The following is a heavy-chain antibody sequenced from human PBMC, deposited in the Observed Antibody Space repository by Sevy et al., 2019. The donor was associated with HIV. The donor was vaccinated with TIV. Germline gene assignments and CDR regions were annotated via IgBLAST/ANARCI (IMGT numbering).Heavy chain of an antibody. CDR3: VKESAVITGAFDI. D-gene: IGHD3-16*01. CDR2: ISGNGGST. CDR1: GFTFSSYA. Sequence: GGSLRLSCSASGFTFSSYAMHWVRQAPGKGLEYVSAISGNGGSTYYADSVKGRFTISRDNSKNTRYLQMSSLRAEDTAVYYCVKESAVITGAFDIWGQGTMVTVSS. J-gene: IGHJ3*02. V-gene: IGHV3-64D*06.